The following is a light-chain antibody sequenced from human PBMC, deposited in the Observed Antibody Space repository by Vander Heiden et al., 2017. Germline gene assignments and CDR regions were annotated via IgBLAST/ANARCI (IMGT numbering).Light chain of an antibody. CDR2: QNN. V-gene: IGLV1-47*01. Sequence: QSVLTQPPSPSGTPAQTVTISCSGSSSNIGSNYVFWYPLLPGTAPKLLIYQNNLRPSGVPDRFSGSKSGTSASLAISGLRSEDEADYYCAAWDDSLSGLVFGGGTKLTVL. CDR3: AAWDDSLSGLV. CDR1: SSNIGSNY. J-gene: IGLJ2*01.